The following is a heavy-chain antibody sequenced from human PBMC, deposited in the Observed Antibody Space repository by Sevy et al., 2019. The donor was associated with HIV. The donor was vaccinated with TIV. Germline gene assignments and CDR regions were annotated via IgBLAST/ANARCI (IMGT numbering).Heavy chain of an antibody. CDR1: GFTFSSYA. D-gene: IGHD3-22*01. CDR3: ARDGPGFEYYYDSSGYSGTFDI. CDR2: ISYDGSNK. J-gene: IGHJ3*02. V-gene: IGHV3-30-3*01. Sequence: GGSLRLSCAASGFTFSSYAMHWVRQAPGKGLEWVAVISYDGSNKYYADSVKGRFTISRDNSKNTLYLQMNSLRAEETAVYYCARDGPGFEYYYDSSGYSGTFDIWGQGTMVTVSS.